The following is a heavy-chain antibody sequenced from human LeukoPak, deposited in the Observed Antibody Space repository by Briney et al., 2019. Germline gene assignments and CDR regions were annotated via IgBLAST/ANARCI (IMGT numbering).Heavy chain of an antibody. CDR1: GGSISSYY. J-gene: IGHJ6*03. V-gene: IGHV4-59*01. CDR3: ARGYYYYYMDV. CDR2: VYYSGST. Sequence: SETLSLTCTVSGGSISSYYWSWIRQPPWKGPEWIGYVYYSGSTSYNPSLKSRVTISVDTSKNQFSLNLNSVTAADTAVYYCARGYYYYYMDVWGKGTTVTVSS.